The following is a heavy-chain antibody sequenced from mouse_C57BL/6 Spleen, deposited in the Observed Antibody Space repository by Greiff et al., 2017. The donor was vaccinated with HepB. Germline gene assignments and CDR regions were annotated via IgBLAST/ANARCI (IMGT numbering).Heavy chain of an antibody. CDR1: GYTFTSYW. Sequence: QVQLQQPGAELVRPGTSVKLSCKASGYTFTSYWMHWVKQRPGQGLEWIGVIDPSDSYTNYNQKFKGKATLTVDTSSSTAYMQLSSLTSEDSAVYYCARGNSSGSYFDYWGQGTTLTVSS. D-gene: IGHD3-2*02. J-gene: IGHJ2*01. V-gene: IGHV1-59*01. CDR3: ARGNSSGSYFDY. CDR2: IDPSDSYT.